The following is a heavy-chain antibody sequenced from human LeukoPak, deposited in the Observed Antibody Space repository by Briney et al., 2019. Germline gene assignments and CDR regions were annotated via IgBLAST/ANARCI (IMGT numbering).Heavy chain of an antibody. Sequence: GGSLRLSCAASGFTFSSYAMSWVRQAPGKGLEWVSAISGSGGSTYYADSVKGRFTISRDNSKNTLYLQMNSLRAEGTAVYYCAKSGPRWYSSGWYNYWGQGTLVTVSS. CDR2: ISGSGGST. V-gene: IGHV3-23*01. CDR1: GFTFSSYA. D-gene: IGHD6-19*01. CDR3: AKSGPRWYSSGWYNY. J-gene: IGHJ4*02.